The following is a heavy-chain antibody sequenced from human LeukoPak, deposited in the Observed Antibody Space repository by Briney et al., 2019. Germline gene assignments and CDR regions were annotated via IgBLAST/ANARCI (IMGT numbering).Heavy chain of an antibody. V-gene: IGHV3-30*02. D-gene: IGHD3-10*01. CDR2: IRYDGSNK. J-gene: IGHJ4*02. CDR3: AKDALWFGDLCYFDY. CDR1: GFTSSSYG. Sequence: GGSLRLSCVASGFTSSSYGMHWVRQAPGKGLEWVAFIRYDGSNKYYADSVKGRFTISRDNSKNTLYLQMNRLRAEDTAVYYCAKDALWFGDLCYFDYWGQGTLVTVSS.